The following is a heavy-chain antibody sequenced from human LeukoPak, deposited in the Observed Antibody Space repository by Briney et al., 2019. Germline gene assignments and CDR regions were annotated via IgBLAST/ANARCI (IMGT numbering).Heavy chain of an antibody. CDR3: AKDGGGWYTSGWYYFDY. V-gene: IGHV3-53*01. D-gene: IGHD6-19*01. J-gene: IGHJ4*02. CDR1: GFTVSSNF. CDR2: IYSGNST. Sequence: GGSLRLSCAASGFTVSSNFMSWVRQAPEKGLEWVSVIYSGNSTDYADSVRGRFTISRDNSKNTLFLQIDSLRAEDTALYYCAKDGGGWYTSGWYYFDYWGQGILVTVSS.